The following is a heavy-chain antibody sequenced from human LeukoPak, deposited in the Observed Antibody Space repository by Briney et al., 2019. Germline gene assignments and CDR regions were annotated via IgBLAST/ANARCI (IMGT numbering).Heavy chain of an antibody. CDR2: IYTTGTI. V-gene: IGHV4-4*07. D-gene: IGHD6-25*01. J-gene: IGHJ4*02. Sequence: SETLSLTCTVSNASVNSYFWGWVRQPAGKGLEWLGRIYTTGTIYYNPSLKSRLTLSIETSKSQFSLTLRSATAADTAVYFCGRQGYTAAYHFFDYWSLGTLVTVSS. CDR1: NASVNSYF. CDR3: GRQGYTAAYHFFDY.